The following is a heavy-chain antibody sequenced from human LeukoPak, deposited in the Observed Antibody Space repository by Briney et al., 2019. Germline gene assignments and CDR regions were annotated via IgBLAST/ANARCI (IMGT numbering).Heavy chain of an antibody. CDR3: ASGGDQPLGLDP. CDR2: IYHSGST. Sequence: SETLSLTCAVSGGSISSGGYSWSWIRQPPGKGLEWIGYIYHSGSTYYNPSLKSRVTISVDRSKNQFSLKLSSVTAADTAVYYCASGGDQPLGLDPWGQGTLVTVSS. V-gene: IGHV4-30-2*01. J-gene: IGHJ5*02. D-gene: IGHD7-27*01. CDR1: GGSISSGGYS.